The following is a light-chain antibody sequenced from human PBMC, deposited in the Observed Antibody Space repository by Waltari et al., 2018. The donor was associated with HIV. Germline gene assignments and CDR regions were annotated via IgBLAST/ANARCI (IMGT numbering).Light chain of an antibody. J-gene: IGLJ2*01. V-gene: IGLV2-11*01. Sequence: QSALTQPRSVSGSPGQSVTISCTGTSSDVGRYNYVSWYQQHPGKAPKLMIYDVSKRPSGVPDRFSGSKSGNTASLTISGLQADDESDYYCCAYAGSYTPVFGGGTKLTVL. CDR3: CAYAGSYTPV. CDR2: DVS. CDR1: SSDVGRYNY.